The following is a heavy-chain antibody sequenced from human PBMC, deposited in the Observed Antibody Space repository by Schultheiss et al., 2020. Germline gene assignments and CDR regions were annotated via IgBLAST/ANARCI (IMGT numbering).Heavy chain of an antibody. J-gene: IGHJ4*02. D-gene: IGHD6-13*01. CDR2: ISYDGSNK. Sequence: GGSLRLSCAASGFTFSSYGMHWVRQAPGKGLEWVAVISYDGSNKYYADSVKGRFTISRDNAKNSLYLQMNSLRDEDTAVYYCARVPLLSAAAGMDYWGQGTLVTVSS. V-gene: IGHV3-30*03. CDR1: GFTFSSYG. CDR3: ARVPLLSAAAGMDY.